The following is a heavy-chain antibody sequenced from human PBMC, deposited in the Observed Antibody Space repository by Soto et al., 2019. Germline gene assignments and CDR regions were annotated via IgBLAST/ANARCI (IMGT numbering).Heavy chain of an antibody. CDR1: GFTFSSYG. CDR2: IWYDGSNK. J-gene: IGHJ4*02. V-gene: IGHV3-33*01. D-gene: IGHD1-1*01. CDR3: AREGPTPGRYRFVY. Sequence: QVQLVESGGGVVQPGRSLRLSCAASGFTFSSYGMHWVRQAPGKGLEWVAVIWYDGSNKYYADSVKGRFTISRDSSKNTLYLQMNRLRAEDTAVYYCAREGPTPGRYRFVYWGQGTLVTVSS.